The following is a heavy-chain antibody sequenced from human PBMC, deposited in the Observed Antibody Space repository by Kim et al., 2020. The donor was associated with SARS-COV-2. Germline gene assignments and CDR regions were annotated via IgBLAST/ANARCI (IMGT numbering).Heavy chain of an antibody. CDR1: GFTFDDYA. Sequence: GGSLRLSCAASGFTFDDYAMHWVRQAPGKGLEWVSGISWNSGSIGYADSVKGRFTISRDNAKNSLYLQMNSLRAEDTALYYCAKIRVVRGSGGGYYYYGMDVWGQGTTVTVSS. V-gene: IGHV3-9*01. D-gene: IGHD3-10*01. J-gene: IGHJ6*02. CDR3: AKIRVVRGSGGGYYYYGMDV. CDR2: ISWNSGSI.